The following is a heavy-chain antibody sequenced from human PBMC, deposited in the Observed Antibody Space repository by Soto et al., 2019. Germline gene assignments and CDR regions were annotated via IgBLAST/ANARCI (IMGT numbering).Heavy chain of an antibody. Sequence: QVQLVQSGAEVKKPGASVKVSCKASGYTFTSYGISWVRQAPGQGLEWMGWISVDDGDTNYAQNFQGRVTMSTDTSTSTAYMEMGSLRSDETAVYYCARDQVAKWAPGSAMVNYSYGMDAWGQGTTVTVSS. J-gene: IGHJ6*02. CDR3: ARDQVAKWAPGSAMVNYSYGMDA. D-gene: IGHD5-18*01. CDR2: ISVDDGDT. CDR1: GYTFTSYG. V-gene: IGHV1-18*04.